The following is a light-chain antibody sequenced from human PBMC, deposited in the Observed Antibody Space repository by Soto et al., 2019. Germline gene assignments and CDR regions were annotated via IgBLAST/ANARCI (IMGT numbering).Light chain of an antibody. CDR1: SSNIGNNH. Sequence: QSVLTQPPSASGTPGQRVTISCSGSSSNIGNNHVYWYQQLAGTAPKLLMSETNRRPSGVPNRFTASKYGSSASLAISGLRSEDEAAYYCAAWDGGLSRPLFGGGTKLTVL. CDR2: ETN. CDR3: AAWDGGLSRPL. V-gene: IGLV1-47*01. J-gene: IGLJ3*02.